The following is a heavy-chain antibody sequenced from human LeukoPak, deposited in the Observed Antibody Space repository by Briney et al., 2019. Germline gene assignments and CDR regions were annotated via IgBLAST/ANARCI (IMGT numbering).Heavy chain of an antibody. D-gene: IGHD6-19*01. CDR3: ASSRGPYSSGWYLEDY. V-gene: IGHV1-2*02. CDR1: GYTFTSYG. CDR2: INPNSGGT. Sequence: ASVKVSCKASGYTFTSYGISWVRRAPGQGLEWMGWINPNSGGTNYAQKFQGRVTMTRDTSISTAYMELSRLRSDDTAVYYCASSRGPYSSGWYLEDYWGQGTLVTVSS. J-gene: IGHJ4*02.